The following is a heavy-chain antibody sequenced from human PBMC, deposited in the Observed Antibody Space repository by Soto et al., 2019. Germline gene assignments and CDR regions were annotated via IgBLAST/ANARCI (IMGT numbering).Heavy chain of an antibody. CDR2: IVVGSGNT. V-gene: IGHV1-58*01. Sequence: QMQLVQSGPEVKKPGTSVKVSCKASGFTFTSSAVQWVRQARGQRLEWIGWIVVGSGNTNYAQKFQERVTITRDMSTSTAYMELSSLRSEDTAVYYCASDCSGGSCYSGYYYGMYVWGQGTTVTVSS. CDR3: ASDCSGGSCYSGYYYGMYV. CDR1: GFTFTSSA. D-gene: IGHD2-15*01. J-gene: IGHJ6*02.